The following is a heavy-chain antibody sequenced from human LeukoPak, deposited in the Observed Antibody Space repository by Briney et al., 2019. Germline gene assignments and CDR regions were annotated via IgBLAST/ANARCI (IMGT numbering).Heavy chain of an antibody. CDR2: INHSGST. D-gene: IGHD5-18*01. CDR1: GGSFSGYY. Sequence: SETLSLTCAVYGGSFSGYYWSWIRQPPGKGLEWIGEINHSGSTNYNPSLKSRVTISVDTSKNQFSLKLSSVTAADTAVYYCARRGSSWIQLWLHNWLDPWGQGTLVTVSS. CDR3: ARRGSSWIQLWLHNWLDP. V-gene: IGHV4-34*01. J-gene: IGHJ5*02.